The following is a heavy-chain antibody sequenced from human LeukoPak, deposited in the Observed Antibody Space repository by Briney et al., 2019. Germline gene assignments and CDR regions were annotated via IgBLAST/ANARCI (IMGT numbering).Heavy chain of an antibody. D-gene: IGHD1-26*01. Sequence: SETLSLTCTVSGASISGSGYYWGWIRQPPGKGLEWIGSIYSSGSTYYNASLQSRVTISIETSKNQISLRLNSVTAADTAMYYCAKSGGHVLIDYWGQGTLVTVSS. CDR2: IYSSGST. V-gene: IGHV4-39*01. CDR1: GASISGSGYY. CDR3: AKSGGHVLIDY. J-gene: IGHJ4*02.